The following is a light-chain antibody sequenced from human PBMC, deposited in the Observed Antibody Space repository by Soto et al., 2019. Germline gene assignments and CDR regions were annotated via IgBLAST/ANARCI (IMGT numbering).Light chain of an antibody. CDR3: QQYNNWPLP. V-gene: IGKV3-15*01. J-gene: IGKJ4*01. CDR1: QSVGSE. CDR2: GAS. Sequence: EIVMTQSPATLSVSPGERATLSCRASQSVGSELAWYQQKPGQAPRLLIYGASTRATGFPARFSGSGSATEFTLTISSLQSEDFAVYYCQQYNNWPLPFGGGTKVEIK.